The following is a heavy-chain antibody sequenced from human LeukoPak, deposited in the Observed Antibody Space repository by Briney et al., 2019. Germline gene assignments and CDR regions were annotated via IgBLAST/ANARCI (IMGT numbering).Heavy chain of an antibody. CDR3: ARSSLRYVSGGFLGYFDY. CDR2: IYYSGST. J-gene: IGHJ4*02. V-gene: IGHV4-59*01. Sequence: PSETLSLTCTVSGGSISSYYWSWIRQPPGKGLEWIGYIYYSGSTNYNPSLKSRVTISVDTSKNQFSLKLSSVTAADTAVHYCARSSLRYVSGGFLGYFDYWGQGTLVTVSS. CDR1: GGSISSYY. D-gene: IGHD3-9*01.